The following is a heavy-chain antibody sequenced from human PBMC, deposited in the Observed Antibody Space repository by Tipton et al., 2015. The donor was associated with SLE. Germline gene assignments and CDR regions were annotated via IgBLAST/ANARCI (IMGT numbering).Heavy chain of an antibody. Sequence: TLSLTCAVYGGSFSGYYWSWIRQPPGKGLEWIGEINHSGSTNYNPSLKSRVTISVDTSKNQFSLKLSSVTAADTAVYYCARGDGYNFDYWGPGTLVTVSS. CDR1: GGSFSGYY. V-gene: IGHV4-34*01. J-gene: IGHJ4*02. CDR2: INHSGST. D-gene: IGHD5-24*01. CDR3: ARGDGYNFDY.